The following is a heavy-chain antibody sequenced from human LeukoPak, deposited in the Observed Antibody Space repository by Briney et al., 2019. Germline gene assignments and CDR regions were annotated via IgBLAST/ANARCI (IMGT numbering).Heavy chain of an antibody. CDR1: GFIVSSNY. CDR3: ARDVRLVDSNYGAYYFDY. Sequence: GGSLRLSCAASGFIVSSNYMSWVRQAPGKGLEWVSVIYSGGSTYYADSVKGRFTISRDNSKNTLYLQMNSLRAEDTAVYYCARDVRLVDSNYGAYYFDYWGQGTLVTVSS. J-gene: IGHJ4*02. V-gene: IGHV3-66*02. CDR2: IYSGGST. D-gene: IGHD4-11*01.